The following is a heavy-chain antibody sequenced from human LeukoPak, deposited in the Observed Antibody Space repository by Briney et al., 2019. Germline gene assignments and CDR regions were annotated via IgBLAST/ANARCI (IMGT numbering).Heavy chain of an antibody. V-gene: IGHV3-48*03. D-gene: IGHD3-22*01. Sequence: QPGGSLRLSCAASGFTLSTYEMNWVRQAPGKGLDWVSYITTGGSTMSYADSVKGRFTISRDNAKNSLYLQMNGLRAEDTAVYYCARRDFYDTTGYLFDYWGQGTLVTVSS. J-gene: IGHJ4*02. CDR2: ITTGGSTM. CDR3: ARRDFYDTTGYLFDY. CDR1: GFTLSTYE.